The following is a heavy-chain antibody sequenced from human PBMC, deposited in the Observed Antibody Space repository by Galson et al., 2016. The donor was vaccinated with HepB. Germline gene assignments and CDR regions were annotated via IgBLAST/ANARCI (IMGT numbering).Heavy chain of an antibody. CDR3: ATMGHCSSTGCYAGYYHYFYMDV. J-gene: IGHJ6*03. V-gene: IGHV1-69*13. D-gene: IGHD2-2*01. Sequence: SVKVSCKAFGGSFSTYGVTWVRQAPGQGLEWMGGIIPIFGTTNYAQRFQGRVTITADESTSTAYLELSSLKSEDTAVYYCATMGHCSSTGCYAGYYHYFYMDVWGKGTTGTVSS. CDR1: GGSFSTYG. CDR2: IIPIFGTT.